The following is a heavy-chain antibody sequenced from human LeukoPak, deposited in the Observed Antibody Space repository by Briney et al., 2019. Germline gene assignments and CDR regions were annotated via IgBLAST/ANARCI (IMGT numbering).Heavy chain of an antibody. CDR1: GFTFSNYW. J-gene: IGHJ2*01. CDR2: INSDGSST. D-gene: IGHD4-23*01. Sequence: AGGSLRLSCAASGFTFSNYWMHWVRQAPGKGLVWVSRINSDGSSTTYADSVKGRFTISRDNAKNTLYLQMNSLRAEDTAVYYCTRAYGGDSDWYFDLWGRGTLVTVSS. CDR3: TRAYGGDSDWYFDL. V-gene: IGHV3-74*03.